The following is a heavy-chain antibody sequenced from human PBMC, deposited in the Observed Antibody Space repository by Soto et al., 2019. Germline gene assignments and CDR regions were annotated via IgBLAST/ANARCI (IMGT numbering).Heavy chain of an antibody. CDR3: ARERSIAARPDLGNWFDP. J-gene: IGHJ5*02. CDR1: GYTFTGSY. V-gene: IGHV1-2*02. Sequence: GASVKVSCKASGYTFTGSYMHWVRQAPGQGLEWMGWINPDSGGTNYAQKFQGRVTMTRDTSISTAYMELSRLRSDDTAVYYCARERSIAARPDLGNWFDPWGQGPLVTVSS. D-gene: IGHD6-6*01. CDR2: INPDSGGT.